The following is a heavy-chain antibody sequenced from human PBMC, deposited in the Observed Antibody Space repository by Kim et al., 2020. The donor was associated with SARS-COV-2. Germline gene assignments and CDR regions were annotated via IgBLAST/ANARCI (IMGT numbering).Heavy chain of an antibody. CDR1: GGTFSSYA. J-gene: IGHJ5*02. D-gene: IGHD2-15*01. V-gene: IGHV1-69*13. CDR3: ARVGYCSGGSCYPGITPNWFDP. CDR2: IIPIFGTA. Sequence: SVKVSCKASGGTFSSYAISWVRQAPGQGLEWMGGIIPIFGTANYAQKFQGRVTITADESTSTAYMELSSLRSEDTAVYYCARVGYCSGGSCYPGITPNWFDPWGQGTLVTVSS.